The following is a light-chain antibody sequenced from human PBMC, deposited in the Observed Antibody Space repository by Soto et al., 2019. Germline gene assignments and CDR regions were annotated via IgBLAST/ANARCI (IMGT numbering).Light chain of an antibody. J-gene: IGLJ2*01. CDR2: EVS. CDR3: SSYTTSSTLV. Sequence: QSALTQPRSVSGSPGQSVTISCTGTSSDVGGYNYVSWYQQHPGKAPKLMIYEVSNRPSGVSNRFSGSKSGNTASLTISGREAEDADDYYCSSYTTSSTLVFGGGTKLTVL. V-gene: IGLV2-14*01. CDR1: SSDVGGYNY.